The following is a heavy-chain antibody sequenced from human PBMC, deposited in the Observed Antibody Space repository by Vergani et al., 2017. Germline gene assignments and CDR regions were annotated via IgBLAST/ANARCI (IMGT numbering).Heavy chain of an antibody. V-gene: IGHV2-5*01. Sequence: QITLKESGPTLVKPTQTLTLTCTFSGFSLSTSGLGVAWIRQPPGKALEWLAVIYWNNEKYYSPSLKSRLTITKDTSKNQVVLTLTNMDPADTATYSCAHGGYGDYLGDWGQGILVTVSS. CDR2: IYWNNEK. CDR3: AHGGYGDYLGD. D-gene: IGHD4-17*01. CDR1: GFSLSTSGLG. J-gene: IGHJ4*02.